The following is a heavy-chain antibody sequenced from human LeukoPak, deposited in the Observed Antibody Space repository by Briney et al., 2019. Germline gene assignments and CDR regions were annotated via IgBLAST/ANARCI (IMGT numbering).Heavy chain of an antibody. D-gene: IGHD3-22*01. CDR1: GFTFSSYG. CDR2: IWYDGSNK. J-gene: IGHJ4*02. Sequence: PGGSLRLSCAPSGFTFSSYGMHWVRQAPGKGLGWVAVIWYDGSNKYYADSVKGRFTISRDNSKNTLYLQMNSLRAEDTAVYYCASGTYYYDSSGYLDYWGQGTLVTVPS. V-gene: IGHV3-33*01. CDR3: ASGTYYYDSSGYLDY.